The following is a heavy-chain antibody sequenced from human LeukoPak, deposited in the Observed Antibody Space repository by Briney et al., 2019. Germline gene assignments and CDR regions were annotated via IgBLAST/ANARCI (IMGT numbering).Heavy chain of an antibody. D-gene: IGHD3-10*01. Sequence: PGGSLRLSCVASGFTFSDYYLAWIRQAPGKGLEWVSYISGSGNTKYYTDSVRGRFTISRDNAKNSVYLQIHGLSAEDTALYYCARDLGIRDFDRWGRGTLVTVSS. V-gene: IGHV3-11*04. CDR3: ARDLGIRDFDR. CDR1: GFTFSDYY. J-gene: IGHJ2*01. CDR2: ISGSGNTK.